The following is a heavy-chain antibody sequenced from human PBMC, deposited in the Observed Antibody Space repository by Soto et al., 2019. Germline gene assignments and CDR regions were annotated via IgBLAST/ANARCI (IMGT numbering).Heavy chain of an antibody. V-gene: IGHV4-39*02. CDR1: GGSISSNSYY. CDR3: AREGGRYCSGGSCQFDY. CDR2: VNYSGNA. Sequence: QLQLQESGPGLVKPSETLSLTCTVSGGSISSNSYYWVWHRPPPGKERDWIGSVNYSGNAYYTPAGKGRVTISEDTSKNQFPLKLSSVTAADTAVYYCAREGGRYCSGGSCQFDYWGQGTLVTVSS. D-gene: IGHD2-15*01. J-gene: IGHJ4*02.